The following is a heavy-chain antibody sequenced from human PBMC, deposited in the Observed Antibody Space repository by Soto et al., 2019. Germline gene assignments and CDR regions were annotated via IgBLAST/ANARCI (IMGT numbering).Heavy chain of an antibody. Sequence: EVHLLESGAALVQPGGSLRLSCTASGLTFSTYAMSWVRHAPGKGLEWVSALGGSGTGGRTYYADSVKGRFTISRDNSKNTVYLQMNSLRADDTVVYYCAKSPGGLDGYNSDYYGMDVWGQGTTVTVSS. CDR1: GLTFSTYA. CDR3: AKSPGGLDGYNSDYYGMDV. V-gene: IGHV3-23*01. J-gene: IGHJ6*02. CDR2: LGGSGTGGRT. D-gene: IGHD5-12*01.